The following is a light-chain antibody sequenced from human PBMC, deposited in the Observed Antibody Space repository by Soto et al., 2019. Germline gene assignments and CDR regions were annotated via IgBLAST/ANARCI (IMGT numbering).Light chain of an antibody. CDR3: AAWDDGVGGPA. J-gene: IGLJ3*02. CDR2: RNN. Sequence: QSVLTQPPSASGTPGQRVTISCSGSNSNIGKKYVYWYQQLPGTAPKLLMYRNNHRPSGVPDRFSGSKSGTSASLAISGLRSGDEADYYCAAWDDGVGGPAFGGGTKLTVL. CDR1: NSNIGKKY. V-gene: IGLV1-47*01.